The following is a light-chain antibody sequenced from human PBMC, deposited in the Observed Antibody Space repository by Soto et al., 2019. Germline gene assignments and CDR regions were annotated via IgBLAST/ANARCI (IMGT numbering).Light chain of an antibody. CDR3: TSYSRYRVLV. Sequence: QSALTQPASVSGSLGQSITISCTGTSSDIGGYKYVSWYQQHPGKAPKLIIFEVSNRPSGVSDCFSGSNSGNTASLTISGLQAEDEADYYCTSYSRYRVLVFGGGTKLTVL. V-gene: IGLV2-14*01. J-gene: IGLJ3*02. CDR1: SSDIGGYKY. CDR2: EVS.